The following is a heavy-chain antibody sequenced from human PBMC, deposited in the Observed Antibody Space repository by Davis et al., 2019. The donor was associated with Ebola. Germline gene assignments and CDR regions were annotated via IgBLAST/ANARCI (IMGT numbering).Heavy chain of an antibody. V-gene: IGHV3-30*04. J-gene: IGHJ4*02. CDR1: GFAFRSYA. Sequence: GGSLRLSCAASGFAFRSYALHWVRQAPGKGLEAVALISYDGSNKKYVDSVKGRFTISRDNSKNTLYLQMNSLRAEDTAVYYCAKVGGSGTYWGQGILVTVSS. CDR3: AKVGGSGTY. CDR2: ISYDGSNK. D-gene: IGHD3-10*01.